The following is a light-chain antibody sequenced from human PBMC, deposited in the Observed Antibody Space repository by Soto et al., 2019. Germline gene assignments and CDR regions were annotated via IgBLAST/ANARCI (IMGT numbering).Light chain of an antibody. J-gene: IGKJ5*01. CDR3: QQRSNWPPKT. CDR2: DAS. V-gene: IGKV3-11*01. CDR1: QSVRNY. Sequence: EIVLTQSPATLSLSPGERATLFCRASQSVRNYLAWYQQKPGQAPRLLIYDASNRATGIPARFSGSGSGTDFTLTISSLEPEDFAVYYCQQRSNWPPKTFGQGTRLEIK.